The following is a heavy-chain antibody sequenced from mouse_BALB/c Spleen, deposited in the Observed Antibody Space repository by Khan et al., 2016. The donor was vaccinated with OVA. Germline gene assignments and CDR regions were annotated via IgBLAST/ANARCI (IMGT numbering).Heavy chain of an antibody. Sequence: VQLQQSGPSLVKPSQTLSLTCSVTGDSITSGYWSWIRKFPGNKLEYMGYMIYTGYTDYNPSLKSRLATNRHTSKNQYYLQLNSVTEDTATNYCARSTYRDAFAYWGQGTLVTVSA. CDR1: GDSITSGY. V-gene: IGHV3-8*02. CDR2: MIYTGYT. D-gene: IGHD2-14*01. J-gene: IGHJ3*01. CDR3: ARSTYRDAFAY.